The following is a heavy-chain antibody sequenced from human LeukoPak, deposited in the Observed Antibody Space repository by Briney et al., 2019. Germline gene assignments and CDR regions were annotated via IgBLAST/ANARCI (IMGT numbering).Heavy chain of an antibody. CDR2: IYNGDST. D-gene: IGHD3-10*01. CDR1: GFTVSSNY. Sequence: GGSLRLSCAVSGFTVSSNYMSWVRQAPGKGLEWVSVIYNGDSTYYADSVKGRFTISRDNSKNTLYLQMNSLRAEDTAVYYCAKEGITMVRGVKWATDYWGQGTLVTVSS. J-gene: IGHJ4*02. CDR3: AKEGITMVRGVKWATDY. V-gene: IGHV3-66*01.